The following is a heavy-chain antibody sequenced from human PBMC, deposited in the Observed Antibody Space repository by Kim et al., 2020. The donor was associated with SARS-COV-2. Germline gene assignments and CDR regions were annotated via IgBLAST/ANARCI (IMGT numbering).Heavy chain of an antibody. CDR2: ISYDGSNK. CDR1: GFTFSSYA. CDR3: ARDFTVVVIGAIYYYYG. J-gene: IGHJ6*01. Sequence: GGSLRLSCAASGFTFSSYAMHWVRQAPGKGLEWVAVISYDGSNKYYADSVKGRFTISRDNSKNTLYLQMNSLRAEDTAVYYCARDFTVVVIGAIYYYYG. D-gene: IGHD3-22*01. V-gene: IGHV3-30*04.